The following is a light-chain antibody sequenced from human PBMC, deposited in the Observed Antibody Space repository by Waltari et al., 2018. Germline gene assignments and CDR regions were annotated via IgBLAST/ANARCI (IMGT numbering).Light chain of an antibody. CDR1: ESVGNN. J-gene: IGKJ2*01. Sequence: IVMTQSPATLSVSPGRRATLSCRASESVGNNFAWYQQKPGQAPRLLIDGASSRATGSPARFRASGSRTEFVLTISSLQSEDSAVYYCQQYNNWPYTFGQGTKLEIK. CDR3: QQYNNWPYT. CDR2: GAS. V-gene: IGKV3-15*01.